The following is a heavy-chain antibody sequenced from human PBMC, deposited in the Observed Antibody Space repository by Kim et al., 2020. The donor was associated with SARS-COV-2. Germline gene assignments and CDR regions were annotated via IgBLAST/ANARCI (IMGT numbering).Heavy chain of an antibody. J-gene: IGHJ3*02. Sequence: ASVKVSCKASGYTFTSYGISWVRQAPGQGLEWMGWISAYNGNTNYAQKLQGRVTMTTDTSTSTAYMELRSLRSDDTAVYYCARDSKRHWRPPLTHGIVGATLAGGMRDAFDIWGQGTMVTVSS. CDR2: ISAYNGNT. D-gene: IGHD1-26*01. CDR3: ARDSKRHWRPPLTHGIVGATLAGGMRDAFDI. CDR1: GYTFTSYG. V-gene: IGHV1-18*04.